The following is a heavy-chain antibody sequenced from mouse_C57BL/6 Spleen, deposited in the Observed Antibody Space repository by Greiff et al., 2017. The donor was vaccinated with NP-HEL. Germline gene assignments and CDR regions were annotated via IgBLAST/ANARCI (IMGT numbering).Heavy chain of an antibody. J-gene: IGHJ2*01. CDR3: AMITTVVGFDY. V-gene: IGHV1-55*01. D-gene: IGHD1-1*01. CDR1: GYTFTSYW. CDR2: IYPGSGST. Sequence: QVQLQQPGAELVKPGASVKMSCTASGYTFTSYWITWVKQRPGQGLEWIGDIYPGSGSTNYNEKFKSKATLTVDTASSTAYMQLSSLTSEDSAVYYCAMITTVVGFDYWGQGTTLTVSS.